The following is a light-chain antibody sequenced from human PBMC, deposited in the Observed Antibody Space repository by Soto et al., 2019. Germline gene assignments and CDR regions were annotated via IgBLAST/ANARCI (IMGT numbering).Light chain of an antibody. Sequence: QSVLTQPPSASGTPGQRVTISCSGSSSNIGSNTVNWYQQLPGTAPKLLIYSNNQRPSGVPDRFSGSKSGTSAPLAISGLQSEDEADYYCAAWDDSLKVFGTGTKVTVL. CDR1: SSNIGSNT. J-gene: IGLJ1*01. V-gene: IGLV1-44*01. CDR2: SNN. CDR3: AAWDDSLKV.